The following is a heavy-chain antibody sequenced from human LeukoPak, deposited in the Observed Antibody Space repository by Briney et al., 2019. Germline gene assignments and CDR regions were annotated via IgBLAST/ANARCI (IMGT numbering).Heavy chain of an antibody. J-gene: IGHJ5*02. Sequence: ASVKVSCKASGYTFTGYYMHWVRQAPGQGLEWMGWINPNSGGTNYAQKLQGRVTMTTDTSTSTAYMELRSLRSDDTAVYYCARAVLYGDYVHLGWFDPWGQGTLVTVSS. CDR3: ARAVLYGDYVHLGWFDP. V-gene: IGHV1-2*02. D-gene: IGHD4-17*01. CDR1: GYTFTGYY. CDR2: INPNSGGT.